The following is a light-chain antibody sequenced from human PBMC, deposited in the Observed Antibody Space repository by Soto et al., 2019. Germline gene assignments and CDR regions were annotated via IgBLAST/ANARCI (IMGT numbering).Light chain of an antibody. CDR2: GAS. J-gene: IGKJ5*01. Sequence: EIVLTHSPGTLSLSPGERATLSCRASQSVRSNYLAWYQHKPGQAPRLLIYGASNRAAVIPDRFSGSGSGTDFTLTISRLEPDDFAVYYCQQYGTPLPTNFGQGT. V-gene: IGKV3-20*01. CDR3: QQYGTPLPTN. CDR1: QSVRSNY.